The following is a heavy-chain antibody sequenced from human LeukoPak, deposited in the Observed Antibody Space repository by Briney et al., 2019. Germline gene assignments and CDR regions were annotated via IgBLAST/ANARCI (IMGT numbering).Heavy chain of an antibody. CDR2: LSSRGTTK. Sequence: PGGSLRLSCAASGFTFSDYYMSWIRQAPGKGLEWISYLSSRGTTKYYADSVKGRFTISRDNSKNTLYVQVNSLGTEDTAAYYCAKGSYYDSSGSFYFDYWGQGTLVTVSS. CDR1: GFTFSDYY. V-gene: IGHV3-11*01. CDR3: AKGSYYDSSGSFYFDY. J-gene: IGHJ4*02. D-gene: IGHD3-22*01.